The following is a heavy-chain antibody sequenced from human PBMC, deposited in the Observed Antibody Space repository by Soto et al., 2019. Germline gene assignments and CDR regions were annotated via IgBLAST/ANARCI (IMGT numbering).Heavy chain of an antibody. CDR2: INPKSGGT. Sequence: ACVKVSWKVSGYSFTDYHIHWVRQAFGQGLEWLGRINPKSGGTSTAQKFQGWVTITTDTSISTASMELTRLTSDDTAIYYFSRSDSTDCSNGVCPFFYNHVMDVEG. V-gene: IGHV1-2*04. CDR3: SRSDSTDCSNGVCPFFYNHVMDV. D-gene: IGHD2-8*01. CDR1: GYSFTDYH. J-gene: IGHJ6*02.